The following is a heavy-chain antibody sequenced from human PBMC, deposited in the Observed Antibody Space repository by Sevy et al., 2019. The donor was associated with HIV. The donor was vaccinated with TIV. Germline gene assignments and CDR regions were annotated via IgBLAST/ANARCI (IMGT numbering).Heavy chain of an antibody. J-gene: IGHJ4*02. CDR1: GASVSSGSFF. CDR3: ARDQAESSSTGGLDS. V-gene: IGHV4-61*01. CDR2: IYYSGST. D-gene: IGHD6-6*01. Sequence: SETLSLTCSVSGASVSSGSFFWTWIRQAPGKGLEWIGYIYYSGSTNYNPSLKSRVTFSVDTSKNQFSLKLRSVTAADTAAYYCARDQAESSSTGGLDSWGPGALVTVSS.